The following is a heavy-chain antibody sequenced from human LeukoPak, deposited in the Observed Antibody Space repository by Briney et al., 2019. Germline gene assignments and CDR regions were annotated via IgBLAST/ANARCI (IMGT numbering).Heavy chain of an antibody. V-gene: IGHV3-74*01. CDR3: LRGAHYDTTGYYY. CDR2: IKNDGTSI. J-gene: IGHJ4*02. CDR1: GFTFSSYW. Sequence: GGSLRLSCAASGFTFSSYWMHWVRQAPGKGLVWVSRIKNDGTSIYADSVKGRFTISRDNAKNTLYLQMNSLRHEDTAVYYCLRGAHYDTTGYYYWGQGALVTVSS. D-gene: IGHD3-22*01.